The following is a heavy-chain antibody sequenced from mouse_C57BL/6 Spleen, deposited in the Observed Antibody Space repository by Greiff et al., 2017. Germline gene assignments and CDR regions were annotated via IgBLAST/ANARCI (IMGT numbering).Heavy chain of an antibody. CDR3: AGGGGSGYFDY. V-gene: IGHV1-53*01. CDR2: INPSNGGT. CDR1: GYTFTSYW. Sequence: QVQLQQPGTELVKPGASVKLSCKASGYTFTSYWMPWVKQRPGQGLEWIGNINPSNGGTNYNEKFKSKATLTVDKYSSPAYMQLSSLTSEDSAVYYCAGGGGSGYFDYWGQGTTRTVSS. J-gene: IGHJ2*01. D-gene: IGHD3-2*02.